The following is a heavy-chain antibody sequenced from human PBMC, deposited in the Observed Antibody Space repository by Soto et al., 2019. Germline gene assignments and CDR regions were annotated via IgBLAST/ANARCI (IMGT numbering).Heavy chain of an antibody. Sequence: ASVKVSCKASGYSFFRYAIHWVRQAPGQRLEWMGWINAGNGKTKYSEKFQGRITITRETSANTAFMELSSLTSDDTAMYFCASRALGVAVGGLNYWGQGPPVTVYS. CDR2: INAGNGKT. V-gene: IGHV1-3*01. CDR1: GYSFFRYA. J-gene: IGHJ4*02. CDR3: ASRALGVAVGGLNY. D-gene: IGHD6-19*01.